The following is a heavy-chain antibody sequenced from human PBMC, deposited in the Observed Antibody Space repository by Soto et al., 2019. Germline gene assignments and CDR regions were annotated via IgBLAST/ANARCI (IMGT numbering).Heavy chain of an antibody. Sequence: GGSLRLSCEASGFIFSRFYMGWVRQAPGKGLEWVANIKQDGSERYYADSVKGRFTISRDNARSSLFLEMNSLRPDDTAVYYCASDTFWGQGTLVTVSS. V-gene: IGHV3-7*01. J-gene: IGHJ4*02. CDR2: IKQDGSER. CDR3: ASDTF. CDR1: GFIFSRFY. D-gene: IGHD3-9*01.